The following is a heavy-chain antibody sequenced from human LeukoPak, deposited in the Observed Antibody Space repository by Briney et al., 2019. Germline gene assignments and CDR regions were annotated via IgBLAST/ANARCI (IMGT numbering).Heavy chain of an antibody. Sequence: RGESLKISCKGSGYSFTSYWIGWVRQMPGKGLEWMGIIYPGGSDTTYSPSFQGQVTISADKSISTAYLQWSSLKASDTVMYYCARRDGYCSSTSCYADYYYGMDVWGQGTTVTVSS. CDR1: GYSFTSYW. V-gene: IGHV5-51*01. CDR2: IYPGGSDT. CDR3: ARRDGYCSSTSCYADYYYGMDV. J-gene: IGHJ6*02. D-gene: IGHD2-2*01.